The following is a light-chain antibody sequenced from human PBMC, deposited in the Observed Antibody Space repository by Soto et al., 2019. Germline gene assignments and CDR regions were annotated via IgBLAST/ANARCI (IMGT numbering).Light chain of an antibody. J-gene: IGKJ5*01. CDR2: GAS. V-gene: IGKV3-15*01. Sequence: VMTQSPATLSLSPGDTATLSCRASQSVSNNVAWYQQKPGQAPRLLILGASTRATGIPATFSGSGSGTEFTLSISSLQSEDFAVYYCKQHKEWPPFTFGQGTRLEIK. CDR1: QSVSNN. CDR3: KQHKEWPPFT.